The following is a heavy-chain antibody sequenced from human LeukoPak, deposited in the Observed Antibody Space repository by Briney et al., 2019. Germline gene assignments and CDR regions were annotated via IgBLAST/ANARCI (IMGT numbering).Heavy chain of an antibody. CDR3: AKEYGYDYNYFYSMDV. CDR2: IRYDGSNK. D-gene: IGHD1-1*01. V-gene: IGHV3-30*02. Sequence: GGSLRLSCAASGFTFSSYSMNWVRQAPGKGLEWVAFIRYDGSNKYHADSVKGRFTISRDNSKNTVDLQMNSLRPEDTAVYFCAKEYGYDYNYFYSMDVWGKGTTVTISS. J-gene: IGHJ6*03. CDR1: GFTFSSYS.